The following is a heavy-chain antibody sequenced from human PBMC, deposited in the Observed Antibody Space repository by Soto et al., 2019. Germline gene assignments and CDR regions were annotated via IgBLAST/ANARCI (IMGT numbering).Heavy chain of an antibody. J-gene: IGHJ4*02. Sequence: EVQLVESGGGLVQPGGSLRLSCAASGFAFSNYEMNWVRQAPGKGLEWVSYISLSGSTIYYADSVKGRSTISRDDAKDSLYLEMDSLRADDTAVYYCARESFSASPNFFDYWGQGTLVTVSS. CDR3: ARESFSASPNFFDY. D-gene: IGHD1-26*01. V-gene: IGHV3-48*03. CDR2: ISLSGSTI. CDR1: GFAFSNYE.